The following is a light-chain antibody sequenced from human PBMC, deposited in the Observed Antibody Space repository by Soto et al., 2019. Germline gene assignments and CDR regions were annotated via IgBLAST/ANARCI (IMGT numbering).Light chain of an antibody. J-gene: IGKJ5*01. CDR3: QQYITYST. V-gene: IGKV1-17*01. CDR2: ATS. CDR1: QGIRND. Sequence: DIQMTQSPSSLSASVGDRVTITCRASQGIRNDLGWYQQKPGKAPKRLIYATSSLQSGVPSRFSGSGSGTEFTLTISSLQPDDFATYYCQQYITYSTFGQGTRLEIK.